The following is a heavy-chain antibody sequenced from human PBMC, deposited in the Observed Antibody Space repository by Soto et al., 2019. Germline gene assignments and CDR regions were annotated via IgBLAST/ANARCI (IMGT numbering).Heavy chain of an antibody. V-gene: IGHV3-30-3*01. CDR3: ARITGTVYFDY. D-gene: IGHD1-20*01. CDR2: ISYDGSNK. Sequence: PGGSLRLSCAASGFTFSSYAMHWVRQAPGKGLEWVAVISYDGSNKYYADSVKGRFTISRDNSKNTLYLQMNSLRAEDTAVYYCARITGTVYFDYWGQGTLVTVPS. J-gene: IGHJ4*02. CDR1: GFTFSSYA.